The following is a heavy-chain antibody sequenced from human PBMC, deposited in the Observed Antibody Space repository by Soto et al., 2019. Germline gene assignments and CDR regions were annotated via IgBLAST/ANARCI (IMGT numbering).Heavy chain of an antibody. D-gene: IGHD1-26*01. CDR1: GNTFTYRY. CDR3: ASGGAGSGPFTWELPDH. Sequence: QMQLVQSGAEVKKTGSTVTVSCQALGNTFTYRYLHWVRQAPGQALEWMGWITPFSGDVPYAQKSQDRVTIISDRSISTAYMRMSSLGSEDTAMYFCASGGAGSGPFTWELPDHWGQGTLGTVSS. J-gene: IGHJ4*02. V-gene: IGHV1-45*02. CDR2: ITPFSGDV.